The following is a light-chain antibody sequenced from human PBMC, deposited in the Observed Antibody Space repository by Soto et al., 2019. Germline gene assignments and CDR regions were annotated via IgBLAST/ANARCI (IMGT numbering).Light chain of an antibody. V-gene: IGLV1-44*01. CDR3: VAWDDSLNGPG. CDR1: RSNIGGNA. CDR2: SGD. J-gene: IGLJ2*01. Sequence: QSVLTQPPSASGTPGQRVTISCSGSRSNIGGNAVNWYQQLPGTAPKLLIYSGDQRPSGVPDRFSGSKSGTSASLAISGLQSEDEADYYCVAWDDSLNGPGFGGGTKVTVL.